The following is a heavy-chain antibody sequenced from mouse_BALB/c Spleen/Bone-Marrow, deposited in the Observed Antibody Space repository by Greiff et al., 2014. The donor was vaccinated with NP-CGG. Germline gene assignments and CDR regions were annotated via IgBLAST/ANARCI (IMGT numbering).Heavy chain of an antibody. J-gene: IGHJ3*01. Sequence: SGAELVRSGASVKMSCKASGYTFTSYNMHWVKQTPGQGLEWIGYIYAGNGGTNYNQKFKGKATLTADTSSSTAYMQISSLTSEDSAVYFCARGGTGTFAHWGQGTLVTVSA. V-gene: IGHV1-12*01. CDR3: ARGGTGTFAH. D-gene: IGHD4-1*01. CDR2: IYAGNGGT. CDR1: GYTFTSYN.